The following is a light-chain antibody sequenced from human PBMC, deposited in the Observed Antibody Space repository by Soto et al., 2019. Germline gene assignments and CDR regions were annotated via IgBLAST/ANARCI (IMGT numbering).Light chain of an antibody. J-gene: IGLJ2*01. CDR2: STN. CDR1: SASVLTSYY. V-gene: IGLV8-61*01. Sequence: QAVVSQEPSFSVSPGETVTLTCGLTSASVLTSYYPSWCQQTPGQAPRTLIYSTNIRSSGVPDRFSGSILGNKAALTITGAQADDESDYYCALYVGSGTVVFGGGTKLTVL. CDR3: ALYVGSGTVV.